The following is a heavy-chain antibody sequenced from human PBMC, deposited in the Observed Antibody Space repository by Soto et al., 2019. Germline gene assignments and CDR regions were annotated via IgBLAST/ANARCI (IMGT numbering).Heavy chain of an antibody. V-gene: IGHV3-64*01. CDR2: ISSYGGST. CDR3: ARDPDSSGYYYSDY. Sequence: GGSLRLSCAASGFTFSSYAMHWVRQAPGKGLEYVSAISSYGGSTYYANSVKGRFTISRDNSKNTLYLQMGSLRAEDMAVYYCARDPDSSGYYYSDYWGQGTLVTVSS. CDR1: GFTFSSYA. D-gene: IGHD3-22*01. J-gene: IGHJ4*02.